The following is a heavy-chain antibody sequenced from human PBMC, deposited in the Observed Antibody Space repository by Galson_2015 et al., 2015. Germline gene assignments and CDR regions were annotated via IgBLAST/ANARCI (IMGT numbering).Heavy chain of an antibody. Sequence: SVKVSCKASGYTFTSYGISWVRQAPGQGLEWMGWISAYNGNTNYAQKLQGRVTTTTDTSTSTAYMELRSLRSDDTAVYYCARDRSDIVVVVAAPGAFDIWGQGTMVTVSS. J-gene: IGHJ3*02. CDR3: ARDRSDIVVVVAAPGAFDI. CDR2: ISAYNGNT. D-gene: IGHD2-15*01. V-gene: IGHV1-18*01. CDR1: GYTFTSYG.